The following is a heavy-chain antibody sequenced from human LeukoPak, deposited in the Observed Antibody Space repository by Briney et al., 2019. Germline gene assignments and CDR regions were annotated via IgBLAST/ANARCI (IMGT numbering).Heavy chain of an antibody. CDR3: ARDDRGGTAMVDY. J-gene: IGHJ4*02. CDR1: GGTFSSYA. CDR2: ISAYNGNT. D-gene: IGHD5-18*01. Sequence: ASVKVSCKAAGGTFSSYASSWVRPDPGQGLEWMGWISAYNGNTNYAQKLQGRVTMTTDTSTSTAYMELRSLRSDDTAVYYCARDDRGGTAMVDYWGQGTLVTVSS. V-gene: IGHV1-18*01.